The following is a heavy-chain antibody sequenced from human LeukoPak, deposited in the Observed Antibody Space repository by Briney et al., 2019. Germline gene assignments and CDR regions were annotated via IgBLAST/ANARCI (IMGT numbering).Heavy chain of an antibody. Sequence: SETLSLTCTVSGYSISSGYYWGWIRQPPGKGLEWIGSIYHSGSTYYNPSLKSRVTISVDTSKNQFSLKLSSVTAADTAVYYCARGSGYNDWFDPWGQGTLVTVSS. V-gene: IGHV4-38-2*02. D-gene: IGHD3-3*01. CDR3: ARGSGYNDWFDP. J-gene: IGHJ5*02. CDR2: IYHSGST. CDR1: GYSISSGYY.